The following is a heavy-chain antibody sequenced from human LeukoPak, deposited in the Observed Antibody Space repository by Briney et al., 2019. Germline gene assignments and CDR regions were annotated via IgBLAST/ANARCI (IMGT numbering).Heavy chain of an antibody. D-gene: IGHD2-15*01. CDR3: AKGMSGSCYSGLHC. Sequence: GGSLRLSCAASGFTFSGSTMTWVRQAPGKGLEWVSVISGSGDSTFYADSVKGRFTISRDSSKNTVYLQMNSLRAGDTAIYYCAKGMSGSCYSGLHCWGQGTLVTVSS. V-gene: IGHV3-23*01. CDR2: ISGSGDST. CDR1: GFTFSGST. J-gene: IGHJ4*02.